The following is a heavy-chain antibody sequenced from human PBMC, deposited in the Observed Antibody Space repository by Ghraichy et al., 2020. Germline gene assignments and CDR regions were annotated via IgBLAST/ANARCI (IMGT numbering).Heavy chain of an antibody. CDR1: GGTFSSYA. V-gene: IGHV1-69*06. Sequence: SVKVSCKASGGTFSSYAISWVRQAPGQGLEWMGGIIPIFGTANYAQKFQGRVTITADKSTSTAYMELSSLRSEDTAVYYCASRGGGVVTPSHYYYYMDVWGKGTTVTVSS. D-gene: IGHD4-23*01. CDR2: IIPIFGTA. CDR3: ASRGGGVVTPSHYYYYMDV. J-gene: IGHJ6*03.